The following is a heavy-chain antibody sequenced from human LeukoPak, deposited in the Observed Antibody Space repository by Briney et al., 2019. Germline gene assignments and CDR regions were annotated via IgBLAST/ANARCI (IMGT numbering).Heavy chain of an antibody. CDR3: TRDGGSHDYGDYNFDY. V-gene: IGHV3-73*01. CDR2: IRSKANSYAT. CDR1: GFTFSGSA. D-gene: IGHD4-17*01. J-gene: IGHJ4*02. Sequence: GGSLRLSCAASGFTFSGSAMHWVRQASGKGLEWFGRIRSKANSYATAYAASVKGRFTISRDDSKNTAYLQMNSLKTEDTAVYYCTRDGGSHDYGDYNFDYWGQGTLVTVSS.